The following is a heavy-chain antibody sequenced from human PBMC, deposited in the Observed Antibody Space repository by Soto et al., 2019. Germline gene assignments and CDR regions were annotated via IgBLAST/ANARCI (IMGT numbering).Heavy chain of an antibody. CDR2: ISGSGGST. D-gene: IGHD2-2*03. V-gene: IGHV3-23*01. J-gene: IGHJ5*02. CDR1: GFTFSSYA. CDR3: AKDLLDIVVVPAAMVGGWFDP. Sequence: GGSLRLSCAASGFTFSSYAMSWVRQAPGKGLEWVSAISGSGGSTYYADSVKGRLTISRDNSKNTLYLQMNSLRAENTAVYYCAKDLLDIVVVPAAMVGGWFDPWGQGTLVTVSS.